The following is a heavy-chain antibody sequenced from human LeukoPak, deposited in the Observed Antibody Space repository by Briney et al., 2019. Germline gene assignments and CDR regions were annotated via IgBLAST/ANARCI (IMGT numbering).Heavy chain of an antibody. Sequence: GGPLRLSCAASGFTFSNYWVHWVRHAPGKGLVWVSRINRDGSTTNYADSVKGRFTVSRDNAKNTLNLQMNSLRAEDTAVYYCARDKKSGESSEIDYWGQGTLVTVSS. CDR3: ARDKKSGESSEIDY. D-gene: IGHD3-10*01. J-gene: IGHJ4*02. V-gene: IGHV3-74*01. CDR2: INRDGSTT. CDR1: GFTFSNYW.